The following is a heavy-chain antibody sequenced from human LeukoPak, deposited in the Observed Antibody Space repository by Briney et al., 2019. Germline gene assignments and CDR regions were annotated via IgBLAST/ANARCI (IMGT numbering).Heavy chain of an antibody. D-gene: IGHD4-23*01. J-gene: IGHJ6*03. CDR1: GFSFRRYW. Sequence: GGSLRLSCAASGFSFRRYWMSWVRQAPGKGLEWVASINQDESAKFYVDSVRGRFTISRDNAKNSLYLQMNSLRAEDTAVYYCARVGNSYYYYYYMDVWGKGTTVTISS. V-gene: IGHV3-7*01. CDR3: ARVGNSYYYYYYMDV. CDR2: INQDESAK.